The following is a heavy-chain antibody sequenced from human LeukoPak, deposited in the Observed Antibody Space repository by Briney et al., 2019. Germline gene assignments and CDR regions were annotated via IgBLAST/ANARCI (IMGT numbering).Heavy chain of an antibody. V-gene: IGHV3-30*03. CDR2: ISYDGSNK. D-gene: IGHD3-22*01. Sequence: GGSLRLSCAASGFTFSSYAMSWVRQAPGKGLEWVAVISYDGSNKYYADSVKGRFTISRDNSKNTLYLQMNSLRAEDTAVYYCAMVPYDSSGYSVPWGQGTLVTVSS. J-gene: IGHJ5*02. CDR3: AMVPYDSSGYSVP. CDR1: GFTFSSYA.